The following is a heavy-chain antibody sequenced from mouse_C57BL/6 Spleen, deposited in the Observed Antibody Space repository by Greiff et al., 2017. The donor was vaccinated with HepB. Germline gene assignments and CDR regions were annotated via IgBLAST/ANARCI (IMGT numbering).Heavy chain of an antibody. CDR3: TTCGYGSSYDFDY. CDR1: GFNIKDDY. V-gene: IGHV14-4*01. J-gene: IGHJ2*01. CDR2: IDPENGDT. Sequence: VQLQQSGAELVRPGASVKLSCTASGFNIKDDYMHWVKQRPEQGLEWIGWIDPENGDTEYASKFQGKATITADTSSNTAYLQLSSLTSEDTAVYYCTTCGYGSSYDFDYWGQGTTLTVSS. D-gene: IGHD1-1*01.